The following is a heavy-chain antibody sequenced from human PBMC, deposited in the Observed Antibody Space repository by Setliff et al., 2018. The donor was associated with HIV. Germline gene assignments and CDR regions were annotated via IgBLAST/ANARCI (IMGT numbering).Heavy chain of an antibody. CDR2: VSAYNGLT. CDR1: GYTFPNYG. J-gene: IGHJ1*01. CDR3: ARGAGNPHWYYDTWSGPSSGYFQH. D-gene: IGHD3-3*01. Sequence: ASVKVSCKASGYTFPNYGISWVRQAPGQGLEWMGWVSAYNGLTNYAQKFQGRGTMTRDTSISTAYLDLSSRRSNDTALYYCARGAGNPHWYYDTWSGPSSGYFQHWGQGTLVT. V-gene: IGHV1-18*01.